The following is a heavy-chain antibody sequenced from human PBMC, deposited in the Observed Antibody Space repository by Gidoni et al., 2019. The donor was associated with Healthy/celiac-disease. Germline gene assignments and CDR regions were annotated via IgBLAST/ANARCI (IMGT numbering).Heavy chain of an antibody. J-gene: IGHJ4*02. CDR1: GGSISSSSYY. D-gene: IGHD6-13*01. CDR2: IYYSGST. V-gene: IGHV4-39*01. CDR3: ARLRDEYSSSWYGY. Sequence: QLQLQESGPGLVKPSETLSLTCTVSGGSISSSSYYWGWIRQPPGKGLEGIGSIYYSGSTYYNPSLKSRVTISVDTSKNQFSLKLSSVTAADTAVYYCARLRDEYSSSWYGYWGQGTLVTVSS.